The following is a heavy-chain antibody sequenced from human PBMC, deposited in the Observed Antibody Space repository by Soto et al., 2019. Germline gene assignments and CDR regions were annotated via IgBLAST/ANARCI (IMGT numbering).Heavy chain of an antibody. CDR1: GFTFSNYW. CDR3: ARSPVTPPNWFDR. Sequence: GGSLRLSCAASGFTFSNYWMHWVRQAPGKGLVWVSRINSDESGTTYADSVKGRFTISRDNAKNTLYLQMNSLRTEDTAVYYCARSPVTPPNWFDRWGQGTLVTVSS. D-gene: IGHD2-21*02. J-gene: IGHJ5*02. V-gene: IGHV3-74*03. CDR2: INSDESGT.